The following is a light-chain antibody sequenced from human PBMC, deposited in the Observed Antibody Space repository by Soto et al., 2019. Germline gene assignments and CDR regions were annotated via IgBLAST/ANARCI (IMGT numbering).Light chain of an antibody. CDR1: QSVSNNY. Sequence: EIVLTQSPGTLSLSPGERATLSCRASQSVSNNYLAWYQQKPGQAPRLLIYGASNRATGIPSRFSGSGSGTDFTLTISSLQPEDFATYYCQQSYSTSWTFGQGTKVDIK. CDR2: GAS. V-gene: IGKV3-20*01. J-gene: IGKJ1*01. CDR3: QQSYSTSWT.